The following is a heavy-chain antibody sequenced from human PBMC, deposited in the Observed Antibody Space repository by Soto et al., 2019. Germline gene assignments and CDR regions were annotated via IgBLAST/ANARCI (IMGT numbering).Heavy chain of an antibody. CDR1: GFIFSDYY. D-gene: IGHD1-1*01. CDR2: ISTRSTYT. J-gene: IGHJ6*02. CDR3: ARDLAWKRGKVGRYYYGMDV. Sequence: QVLLVESGGGLVKAGGSLRLSCAASGFIFSDYYMSWVRQTPGKGLEWVSYISTRSTYTNYADSVKGRFTISRDNTKNTLYLQIDSLRVEDTAVYYCARDLAWKRGKVGRYYYGMDVWGQGTTVTVSS. V-gene: IGHV3-11*06.